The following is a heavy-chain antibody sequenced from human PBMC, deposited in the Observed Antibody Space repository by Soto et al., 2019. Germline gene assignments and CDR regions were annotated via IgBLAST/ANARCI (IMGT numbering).Heavy chain of an antibody. D-gene: IGHD5-18*01. CDR1: GGSISSYY. Sequence: PSETLSLTCTVSGGSISSYYWSWIRQPPGKGLEWIGYIYYSGSTNYNPSLKSRVTISVDTSKNQSSLKLSSVTAADTAVYYCARVRGYSYGYGLFDYWGQGTLVTVSS. CDR2: IYYSGST. J-gene: IGHJ4*02. V-gene: IGHV4-59*01. CDR3: ARVRGYSYGYGLFDY.